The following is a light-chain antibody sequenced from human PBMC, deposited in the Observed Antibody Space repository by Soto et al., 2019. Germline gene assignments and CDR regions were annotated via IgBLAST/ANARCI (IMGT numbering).Light chain of an antibody. CDR2: GAS. V-gene: IGKV3-20*01. Sequence: ETVLTQSPGTLSLSPGERVTLSCRASQSVCNRCLAWYQQKPGQSPRLLIYGASTRATGIPDRFSGSGSGTDFTLTISRLEPEDFAVYYCQHYGTTPWTCGQGTKVGIK. J-gene: IGKJ1*01. CDR1: QSVCNRC. CDR3: QHYGTTPWT.